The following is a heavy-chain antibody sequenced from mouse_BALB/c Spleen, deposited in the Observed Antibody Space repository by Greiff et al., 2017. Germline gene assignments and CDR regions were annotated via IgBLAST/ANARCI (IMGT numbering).Heavy chain of an antibody. J-gene: IGHJ4*01. CDR2: ISSGGGST. CDR1: GFAFSSYD. D-gene: IGHD1-2*01. V-gene: IGHV5-12-1*01. CDR3: ARRSYYGYGAMDY. Sequence: EVKLVESGGGLVKPGGSLKLSCAASGFAFSSYDMSWVRQTPEKRLEWVAYISSGGGSTYYPDTVKGRFTISRDNAKNTLYLQMSSLKSEDTAMYYCARRSYYGYGAMDYWGQGTSVTVSS.